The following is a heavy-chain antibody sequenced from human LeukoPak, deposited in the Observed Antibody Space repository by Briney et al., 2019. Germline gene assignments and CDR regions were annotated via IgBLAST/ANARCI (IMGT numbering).Heavy chain of an antibody. CDR2: ISAYNGNT. Sequence: ASVKVSCKASGYTFTSYGISWVRQAPGQGLEWMGWISAYNGNTNYAQKLQGRVTMTTDTSASTAYMELSSLRSEDTAVYYCAREETDYYYYYGMDVWGQGTTVTVSS. J-gene: IGHJ6*02. V-gene: IGHV1-18*01. CDR3: AREETDYYYYYGMDV. D-gene: IGHD5-24*01. CDR1: GYTFTSYG.